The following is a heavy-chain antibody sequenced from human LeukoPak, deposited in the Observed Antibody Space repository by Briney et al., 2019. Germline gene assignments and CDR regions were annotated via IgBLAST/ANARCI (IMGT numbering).Heavy chain of an antibody. D-gene: IGHD6-19*01. V-gene: IGHV3-23*01. CDR1: GFTFKTYA. Sequence: GGSLRLSCAVSGFTFKTYAMNWVRQVPGKGPEWVSSMSGSGSSTDYADSVKGRFTISRDNSKNTLYLQMNSLRAEDTALYYCAKDAQGLVRGGIYFDFWGQGSLVTVSS. J-gene: IGHJ4*02. CDR2: MSGSGSST. CDR3: AKDAQGLVRGGIYFDF.